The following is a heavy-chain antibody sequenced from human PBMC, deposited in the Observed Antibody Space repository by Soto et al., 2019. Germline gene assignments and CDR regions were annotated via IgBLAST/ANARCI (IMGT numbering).Heavy chain of an antibody. Sequence: QVQLQESDPGLVKPSETLSLTCTVSGGSISSYYWSWIRQPPGKGLEWIGYIYYSGSTNYNPSLKSRVTISVDTSKNQFSLKLSSVTAADTAVYYCARLDYGGTYYFDYWGQGTLVTVSS. D-gene: IGHD4-17*01. V-gene: IGHV4-59*08. CDR1: GGSISSYY. CDR3: ARLDYGGTYYFDY. CDR2: IYYSGST. J-gene: IGHJ4*02.